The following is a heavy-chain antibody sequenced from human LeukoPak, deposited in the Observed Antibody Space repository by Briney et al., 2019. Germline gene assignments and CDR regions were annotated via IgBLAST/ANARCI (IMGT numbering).Heavy chain of an antibody. J-gene: IGHJ3*01. CDR3: ARVRQWEILGAFDL. CDR2: ISYSGSA. Sequence: SETLSLTCTLSGASVTHGGFSWTWVRQPPVKGLEWLALISYSGSALYTLSLKSRLSISVDTSKNQFSLKLTSVTAADTAVYYCARVRQWEILGAFDLWGQGTTVTVSS. D-gene: IGHD1-26*01. CDR1: GASVTHGGFS. V-gene: IGHV4-30-4*07.